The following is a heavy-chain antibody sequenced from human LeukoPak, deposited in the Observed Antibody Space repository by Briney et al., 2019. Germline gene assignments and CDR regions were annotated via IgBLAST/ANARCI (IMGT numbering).Heavy chain of an antibody. Sequence: GGSLRPFCAASGFTFSSLGMHWVRQVSSKGMEWVAVIWYDGSNKLYGDSVKGRLTISRDNYKNTLYLQMNSLRAEDTAVYYCARDGGNYNWGQGTLVTVSS. CDR3: ARDGGNYN. CDR1: GFTFSSLG. V-gene: IGHV3-33*01. D-gene: IGHD4-23*01. CDR2: IWYDGSNK. J-gene: IGHJ4*02.